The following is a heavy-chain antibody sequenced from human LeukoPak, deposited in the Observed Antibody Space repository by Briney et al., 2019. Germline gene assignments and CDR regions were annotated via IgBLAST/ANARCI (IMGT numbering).Heavy chain of an antibody. V-gene: IGHV3-30*04. J-gene: IGHJ4*02. CDR2: ISYDGSNK. D-gene: IGHD2-15*01. Sequence: PGGSLRLSCAASGFTFSSYAMHWVRQAPGKGLEWAAVISYDGSNKYYADSVKGRFTISRDNSKNTLYLQMNSLRAEDTAVYYCAKDECSGGSCYPYFDYWGQGTLVTVSS. CDR1: GFTFSSYA. CDR3: AKDECSGGSCYPYFDY.